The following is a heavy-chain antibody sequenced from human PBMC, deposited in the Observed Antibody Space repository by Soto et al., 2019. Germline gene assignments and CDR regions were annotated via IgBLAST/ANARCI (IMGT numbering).Heavy chain of an antibody. V-gene: IGHV4-39*01. D-gene: IGHD3-3*01. CDR2: IYYSGST. CDR3: ARHERGDFWSGYYIRIIDY. CDR1: VGSISSSSYY. Sequence: KASETLSLTCTVSVGSISSSSYYWGWIRQPPGKGLEWIGSIYYSGSTYYNPSLKSRVTISVDTSKNQFSLKLSSVTAADTAVYYCARHERGDFWSGYYIRIIDYWGQGTLVTVSS. J-gene: IGHJ4*02.